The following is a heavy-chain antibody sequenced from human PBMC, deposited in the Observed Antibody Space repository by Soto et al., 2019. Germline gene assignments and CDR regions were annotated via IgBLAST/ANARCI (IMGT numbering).Heavy chain of an antibody. CDR1: GYTFTSYG. Sequence: ASVKVSCKASGYTFTSYGISWVRQAPGQGLEWMGWISAYNGNTNYAQKLQGRVTMTTDTSTSTAYMELRSLRSDDTAVYYCARWAGILTGQNMRHYFDYWGQGTLVTVSS. V-gene: IGHV1-18*01. J-gene: IGHJ4*02. D-gene: IGHD3-9*01. CDR2: ISAYNGNT. CDR3: ARWAGILTGQNMRHYFDY.